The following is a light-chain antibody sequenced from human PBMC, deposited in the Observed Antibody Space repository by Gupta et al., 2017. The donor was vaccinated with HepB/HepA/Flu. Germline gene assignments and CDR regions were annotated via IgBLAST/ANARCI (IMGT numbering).Light chain of an antibody. V-gene: IGLV1-47*02. CDR3: AAWDDSLSSWV. CDR2: SDN. CDR1: TSNIGPNF. J-gene: IGLJ3*02. Sequence: QPVLSQPPSASGTPGQRGTISCSGSTSNIGPNFVYWYQQFPGTAPKLLIASDNQRPSGVPDRFSGSKSGTSASLAVSGLRAEDEADYYCAAWDDSLSSWVFGGGTKLTVL.